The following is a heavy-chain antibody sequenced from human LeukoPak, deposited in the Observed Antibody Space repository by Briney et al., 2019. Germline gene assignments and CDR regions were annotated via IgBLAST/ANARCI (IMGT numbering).Heavy chain of an antibody. CDR3: ARARSLPSDAFDI. Sequence: ASVKVSCKASGYTFTGYYMHWVRQAPGQGLEWMGWINPNSGGTNYAQKFQGRVTMTRDTSISTAYMELSRLRSADTAVYYCARARSLPSDAFDIWGQGTMVTVSS. V-gene: IGHV1-2*02. CDR1: GYTFTGYY. J-gene: IGHJ3*02. CDR2: INPNSGGT.